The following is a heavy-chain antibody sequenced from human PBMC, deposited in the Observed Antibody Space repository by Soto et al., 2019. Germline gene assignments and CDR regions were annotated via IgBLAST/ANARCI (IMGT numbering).Heavy chain of an antibody. CDR2: MNPNSGNT. CDR1: GYTFTSYD. D-gene: IGHD3-3*01. CDR3: ARFSYYDFWSGYYTDYYYYGMDV. V-gene: IGHV1-8*01. J-gene: IGHJ6*02. Sequence: ASVKVSCKASGYTFTSYDSNWVRQATGQGLEWMGWMNPNSGNTGYAQKFQGRVTMTRNTSISTAYMELSSLRSEDTAVYYCARFSYYDFWSGYYTDYYYYGMDVWGHGTTVTLSS.